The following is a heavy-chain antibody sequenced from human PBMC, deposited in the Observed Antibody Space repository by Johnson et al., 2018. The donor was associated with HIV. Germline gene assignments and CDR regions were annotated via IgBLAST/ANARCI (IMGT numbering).Heavy chain of an antibody. D-gene: IGHD3-10*01. J-gene: IGHJ3*02. Sequence: VQLVESGGDLVQPGGSLRLSCAASGFTFNNYWMSWVRQAPGRGLEWVANIKQDGSEKFYVDSVKGRFTISRDNAENSLYLQMNSLRAEDMAVYYCARANYYHNWGQGTMVTVSS. CDR3: ARANYYHN. CDR2: IKQDGSEK. V-gene: IGHV3-7*01. CDR1: GFTFNNYW.